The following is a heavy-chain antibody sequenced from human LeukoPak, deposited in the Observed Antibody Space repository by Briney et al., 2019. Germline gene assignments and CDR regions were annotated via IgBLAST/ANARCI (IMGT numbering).Heavy chain of an antibody. D-gene: IGHD2-2*01. Sequence: ESLKISCKGSGYTFTSFWIAWVRKMPGKGLEWIGYIYYSGSTNYNPSLKSRVTISVDTSKNQFSLDLSSVTAADTAVYYCARYHCTSTSCGFDPWGQGTLVTVSS. CDR3: ARYHCTSTSCGFDP. CDR1: GYTFTSFW. J-gene: IGHJ5*02. V-gene: IGHV4-59*08. CDR2: IYYSGST.